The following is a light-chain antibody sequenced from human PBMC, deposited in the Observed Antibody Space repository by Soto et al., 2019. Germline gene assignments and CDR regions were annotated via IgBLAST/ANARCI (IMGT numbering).Light chain of an antibody. V-gene: IGKV3-15*01. CDR3: QQYNNWPRT. CDR1: ESVSSK. Sequence: EVVMTQSPATLSVSPWERATLSCTASESVSSKLPWYQQRPGQAPRLVIDGASTRAPGIPARFSGGGSGTEFTLTISSLQSEDFAVYYCQQYNNWPRTFGQGTKVDI. CDR2: GAS. J-gene: IGKJ1*01.